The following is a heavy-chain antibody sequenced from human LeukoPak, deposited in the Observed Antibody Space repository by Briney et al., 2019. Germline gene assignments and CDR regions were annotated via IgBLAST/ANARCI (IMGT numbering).Heavy chain of an antibody. Sequence: GGSLRLSCAASGFTFSSYGMHWVRQAPGKGLEWVAVISYDGSNKYYADSVKGRFTISRDNSKNTLYLQMNSLRAEDTAVYYCAKGQNSGYQNWFDPWGQGTLVTVSS. CDR3: AKGQNSGYQNWFDP. V-gene: IGHV3-30*18. CDR1: GFTFSSYG. J-gene: IGHJ5*02. D-gene: IGHD5-12*01. CDR2: ISYDGSNK.